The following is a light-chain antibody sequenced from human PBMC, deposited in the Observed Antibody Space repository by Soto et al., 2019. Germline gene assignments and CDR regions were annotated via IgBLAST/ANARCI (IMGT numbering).Light chain of an antibody. CDR1: QDISNY. Sequence: DIQLTQSPSPLSASVGDRVTITCQASQDISNYLNWYQQKLGKAPKLLIYDASNLETGVPSRFSGSGSGTDFTFTISSLQPEDIATYYCQQYHTSSITFGQGTRLENK. CDR3: QQYHTSSIT. J-gene: IGKJ5*01. CDR2: DAS. V-gene: IGKV1-33*01.